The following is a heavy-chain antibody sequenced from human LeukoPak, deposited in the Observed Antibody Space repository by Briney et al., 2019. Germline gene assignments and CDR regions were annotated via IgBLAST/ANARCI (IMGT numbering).Heavy chain of an antibody. CDR2: ISAYNGNT. Sequence: ASVKVSCKASRYTFTSYVISWVHPAPGQELAWMGWISAYNGNTNYAQKLQGRVTMTTDTSTSTAYMELRSLRSDDTAVYYCARDLYSSSYGYWGQGTLVTVSS. D-gene: IGHD6-13*01. V-gene: IGHV1-18*04. J-gene: IGHJ4*02. CDR1: RYTFTSYV. CDR3: ARDLYSSSYGY.